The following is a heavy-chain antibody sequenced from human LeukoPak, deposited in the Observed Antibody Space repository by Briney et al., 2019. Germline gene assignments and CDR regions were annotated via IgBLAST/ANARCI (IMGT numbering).Heavy chain of an antibody. CDR3: ARDDDIVVVPAAMGVAFDI. CDR1: GFTFSDYW. V-gene: IGHV3-7*03. CDR2: IKQDGSAK. J-gene: IGHJ3*02. Sequence: GGSLRLSCTASGFTFSDYWMTWVRQAPGKGLEWVANIKQDGSAKYYVDSVKGRFTISRDNAKNSLYLQMNSLRAEDTAVYYCARDDDIVVVPAAMGVAFDIWGQGTMVTVSS. D-gene: IGHD2-2*01.